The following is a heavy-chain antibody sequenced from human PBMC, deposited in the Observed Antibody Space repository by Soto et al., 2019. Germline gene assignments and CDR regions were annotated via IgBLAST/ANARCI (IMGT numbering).Heavy chain of an antibody. CDR3: ARGGGALAEEYSYGNYGMAV. D-gene: IGHD5-18*01. V-gene: IGHV1-2*04. J-gene: IGHJ6*02. CDR2: INPNSGGT. CDR1: GYTFTGYY. Sequence: ASVKVSCKASGYTFTGYYMHWVRQAPGQGLEWMGWINPNSGGTNYAQKFQGWVTMTRDTSISTAYMELSRLRSDDTAVYYCARGGGALAEEYSYGNYGMAVWGQGTTFTVSS.